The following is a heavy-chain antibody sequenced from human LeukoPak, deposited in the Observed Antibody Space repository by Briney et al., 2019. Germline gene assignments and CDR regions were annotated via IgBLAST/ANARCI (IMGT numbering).Heavy chain of an antibody. CDR1: GDSVPSSPAV. J-gene: IGHJ4*02. V-gene: IGHV6-1*01. Sequence: SQTLSLTCAISGDSVPSSPAVWNWIRQSPSRGLEWLGRAYYRSKWYIDYAVSVKGRITITPDTSKNQFPLQLNSETPEDTAVYYCARGAVRGGTNFDYWGQGTLVTVSS. CDR2: AYYRSKWYI. CDR3: ARGAVRGGTNFDY. D-gene: IGHD3-10*01.